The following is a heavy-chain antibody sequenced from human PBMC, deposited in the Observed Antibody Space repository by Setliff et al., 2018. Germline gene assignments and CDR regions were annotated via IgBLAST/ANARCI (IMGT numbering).Heavy chain of an antibody. Sequence: GGSLRLSCAASGFTFSSYWMSWVRQAPGKGLEWVANIKQDGSEKYYVDSVKGRFIISRDNARNSLYLQLNNVRSDDTAVYYCAREYYYARSRNFDYWGQGTLVTVSS. CDR1: GFTFSSYW. CDR3: AREYYYARSRNFDY. D-gene: IGHD3-22*01. V-gene: IGHV3-7*03. CDR2: IKQDGSEK. J-gene: IGHJ4*02.